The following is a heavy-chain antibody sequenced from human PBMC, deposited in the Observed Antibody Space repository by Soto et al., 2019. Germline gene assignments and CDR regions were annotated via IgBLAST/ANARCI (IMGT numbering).Heavy chain of an antibody. V-gene: IGHV4-59*12. D-gene: IGHD3-10*01. CDR1: GGSISSYY. Sequence: SETLSLTCTVSGGSISSYYWSWIRQPPGKGLEWIGYIYYSGSTNYNPSLKSRVTISVDTSKNQFSLKLSSVTAADTAVYYCARGSYYYGSGSYYNVTFDYWGQGTLVTVSS. CDR3: ARGSYYYGSGSYYNVTFDY. CDR2: IYYSGST. J-gene: IGHJ4*02.